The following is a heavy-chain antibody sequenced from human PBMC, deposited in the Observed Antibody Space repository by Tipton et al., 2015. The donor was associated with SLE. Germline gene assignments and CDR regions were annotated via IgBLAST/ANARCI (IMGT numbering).Heavy chain of an antibody. D-gene: IGHD1-26*01. CDR1: GGSITINY. J-gene: IGHJ4*02. CDR2: MYNSGST. CDR3: AREGVGSAFFDF. Sequence: TLSLTCTVSGGSITINYWSWIRQPAGKGLEWIGRMYNSGSTDYNPSLKSRVTMSVDTSKNQFSLKLASVTATDTAVYYCAREGVGSAFFDFWGQGTLVAVSS. V-gene: IGHV4-4*07.